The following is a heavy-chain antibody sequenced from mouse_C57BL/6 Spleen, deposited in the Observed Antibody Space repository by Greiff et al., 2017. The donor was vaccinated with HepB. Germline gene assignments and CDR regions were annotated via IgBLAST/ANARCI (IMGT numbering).Heavy chain of an antibody. D-gene: IGHD1-1*01. CDR2: IYPRSGNT. CDR3: ARDRFTTVVATRAMDY. Sequence: QVQLQQSGAELARPGASVKLSCKASGYTFTSYGISWVKQRTGQGLEWIGEIYPRSGNTYYNEKFKGKATLTADKSSSTAYMELRSLTSEDSAVYFCARDRFTTVVATRAMDYWGQGTSVTVSS. CDR1: GYTFTSYG. J-gene: IGHJ4*01. V-gene: IGHV1-81*01.